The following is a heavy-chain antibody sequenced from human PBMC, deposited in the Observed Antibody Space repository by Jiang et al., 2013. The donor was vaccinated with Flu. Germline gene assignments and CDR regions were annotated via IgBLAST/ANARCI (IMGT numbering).Heavy chain of an antibody. J-gene: IGHJ4*02. D-gene: IGHD3-22*01. Sequence: QAPGQGLEWMGWINPNSGGTNYAQKFQGRVTMTRDRSISTAYMELSRLRSDDTAVYYCASPVGSSGWHWGQGTLVTVSS. V-gene: IGHV1-2*02. CDR2: INPNSGGT. CDR3: ASPVGSSGWH.